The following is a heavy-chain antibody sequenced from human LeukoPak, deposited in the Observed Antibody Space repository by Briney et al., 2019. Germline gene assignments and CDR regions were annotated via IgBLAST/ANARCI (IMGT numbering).Heavy chain of an antibody. CDR1: GGSISSYY. CDR3: AREGLGYGDYGFDP. D-gene: IGHD4-17*01. J-gene: IGHJ5*02. Sequence: PSETLSLTCTVSGGSISSYYWSWIRQPPAKGPEWIGYIYYSGSTNYNPSLKSRVTISVDTSKNQFSLKLSSVTAADTAVYYCAREGLGYGDYGFDPWGQGTLVTVSS. V-gene: IGHV4-59*01. CDR2: IYYSGST.